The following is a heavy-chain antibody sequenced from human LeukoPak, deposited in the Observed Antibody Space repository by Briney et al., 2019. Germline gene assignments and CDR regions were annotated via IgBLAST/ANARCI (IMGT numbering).Heavy chain of an antibody. CDR3: ARDPWGSSWYGGSDY. D-gene: IGHD6-13*01. CDR2: INNDGSST. CDR1: GFTFSSYW. J-gene: IGHJ4*02. V-gene: IGHV3-74*01. Sequence: PGGSLRLSCAASGFTFSSYWMHWVRQAPGKGLVWVSRINNDGSSTSYADSVKGRFTISRDNAKNTLYLQMNSLRAEDTAVYYCARDPWGSSWYGGSDYWGQGTLVTVSS.